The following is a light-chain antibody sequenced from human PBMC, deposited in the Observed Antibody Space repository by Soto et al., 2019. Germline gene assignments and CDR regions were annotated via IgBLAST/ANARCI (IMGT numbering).Light chain of an antibody. CDR2: DVS. Sequence: QSVLTQPASVSGSPGQSITISCTGTSSDIVNYNYVSWYQQDPGKAPKLMIYDVSNRPSGVSNRFSGSKSGITASLTISGLQAEDEADYYCSSYTSSSTYVFGTGTKVTVL. CDR1: SSDIVNYNY. CDR3: SSYTSSSTYV. J-gene: IGLJ1*01. V-gene: IGLV2-14*01.